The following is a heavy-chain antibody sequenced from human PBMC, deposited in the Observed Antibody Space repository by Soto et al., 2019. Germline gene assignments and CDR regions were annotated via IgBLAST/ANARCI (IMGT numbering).Heavy chain of an antibody. CDR2: LYYTGNT. V-gene: IGHV4-59*08. CDR1: GGSISSYY. CDR3: ARHGYYYDRAFDY. Sequence: SETLSLTCTVSGGSISSYYWSWIRQPPGKGLEWIGYLYYTGNTDYNPSLKSRVAMTVDTSKNQFSLKVNSVTAADTAVYYCARHGYYYDRAFDYWGQGTQVTVSS. D-gene: IGHD3-22*01. J-gene: IGHJ4*02.